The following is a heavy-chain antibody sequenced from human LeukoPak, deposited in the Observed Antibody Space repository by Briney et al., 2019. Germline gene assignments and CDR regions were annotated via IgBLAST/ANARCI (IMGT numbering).Heavy chain of an antibody. V-gene: IGHV1-69*06. CDR1: GGTFSSYA. J-gene: IGHJ3*02. CDR3: ARQGLDDAFDI. Sequence: GASVKVSCKASGGTFSSYAISWVRQAPGQGLEWMGRIIPIFGTANYAQKFQGRVTITADKSTSTAYMELSSLRSEDTAVYYCARQGLDDAFDIWGQGTMVTVSS. D-gene: IGHD3/OR15-3a*01. CDR2: IIPIFGTA.